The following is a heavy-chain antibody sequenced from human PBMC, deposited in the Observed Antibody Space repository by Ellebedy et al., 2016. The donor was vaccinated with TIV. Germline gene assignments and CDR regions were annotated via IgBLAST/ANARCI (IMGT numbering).Heavy chain of an antibody. CDR1: AGSIVRYV. Sequence: SETLSLTCTVSAGSIVRYVWSWIRQPAGQGLEWIGRFYTSGSTNYNPSLTSRITMSEDTSKNQFSLNLRSVTAADSAVYYCARTFFDWNNRYDDYYYGMDVWGQGTTVTVSS. CDR2: FYTSGST. V-gene: IGHV4-4*07. D-gene: IGHD1/OR15-1a*01. CDR3: ARTFFDWNNRYDDYYYGMDV. J-gene: IGHJ6*02.